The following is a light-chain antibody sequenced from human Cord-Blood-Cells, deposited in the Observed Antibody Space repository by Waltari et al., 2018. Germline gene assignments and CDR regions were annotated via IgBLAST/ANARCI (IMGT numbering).Light chain of an antibody. Sequence: QSALTQPASVSGSPGQSITISCTGNSSDDGGYDYVSWYQQPPGKAPKLMIYDVSNRPSGVSNRFSGSKSGNTASLTISGLQAEDEADYYCSSYTSSSTWVFGGGTKLTVL. J-gene: IGLJ3*02. V-gene: IGLV2-14*01. CDR1: SSDDGGYDY. CDR2: DVS. CDR3: SSYTSSSTWV.